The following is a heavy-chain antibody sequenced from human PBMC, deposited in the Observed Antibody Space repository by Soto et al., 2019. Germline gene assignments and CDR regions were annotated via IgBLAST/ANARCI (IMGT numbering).Heavy chain of an antibody. CDR3: ASLYDYGAYTADY. V-gene: IGHV1-18*01. J-gene: IGHJ4*02. D-gene: IGHD4-17*01. CDR1: GYTFTSYG. Sequence: QVQLVQSGAEVKKPGASVKVSCKASGYTFTSYGISWVRQAPGQGLEWMGWISAYNGNTNYAQKLQGRVTMTTDPSTSTPYLELSSLRSDDTAVYYCASLYDYGAYTADYWGQVPLVTVSS. CDR2: ISAYNGNT.